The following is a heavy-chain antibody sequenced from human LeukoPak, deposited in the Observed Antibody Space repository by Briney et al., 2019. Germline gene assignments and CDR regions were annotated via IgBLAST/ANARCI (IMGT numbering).Heavy chain of an antibody. CDR2: INHSGST. CDR3: ARYPPPVAQEEAFDI. V-gene: IGHV4-39*07. Sequence: SETLSLTCTVSGGSISSGGYYWTWIRQPPGKGLEWIGEINHSGSTNYNPSLKSRVIISVDTSKKQFSLKLSSVTAADTAVYYCARYPPPVAQEEAFDIWGQGTMVTVSS. CDR1: GGSISSGGYY. J-gene: IGHJ3*02. D-gene: IGHD6-19*01.